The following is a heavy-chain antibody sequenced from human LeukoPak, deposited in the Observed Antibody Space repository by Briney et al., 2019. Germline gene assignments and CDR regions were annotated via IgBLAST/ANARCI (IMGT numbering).Heavy chain of an antibody. CDR3: ARDSDYGVVTAILRD. D-gene: IGHD2-21*02. Sequence: SVKVSCKASGGTFSSYAISWVRQAPGQGLEWMGGIIPIFGTANYAQKFQGRVTITADESTSTVYMELSSLRSEDTAVYYCARDSDYGVVTAILRDWGQGTLVTVSS. J-gene: IGHJ4*02. V-gene: IGHV1-69*13. CDR2: IIPIFGTA. CDR1: GGTFSSYA.